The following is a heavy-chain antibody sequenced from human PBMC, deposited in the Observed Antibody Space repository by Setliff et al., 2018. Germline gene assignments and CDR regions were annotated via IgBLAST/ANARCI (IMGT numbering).Heavy chain of an antibody. J-gene: IGHJ6*03. CDR3: ARKSRNIVVVPAAVIYYHYYYMDV. D-gene: IGHD2-2*01. CDR2: INHSGSI. V-gene: IGHV4-34*01. Sequence: PSETLSLTCAVYGGSFSGYYWSWIRQPPGKGLELIGEINHSGSINYNPSLKSRVTISVDTSKNQFSLKLSSVTAADTAGYHCARKSRNIVVVPAAVIYYHYYYMDVWGKGTTVTVSS. CDR1: GGSFSGYY.